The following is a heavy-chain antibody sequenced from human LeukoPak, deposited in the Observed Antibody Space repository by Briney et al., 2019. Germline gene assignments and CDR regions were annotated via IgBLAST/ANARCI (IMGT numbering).Heavy chain of an antibody. D-gene: IGHD3-16*01. J-gene: IGHJ5*02. CDR1: GYTFTGYY. CDR3: ARVLSVTFGGGHWFDP. V-gene: IGHV1-2*06. Sequence: ASVKVSCKASGYTFTGYYIHWVRQAPGQGLEWMGRINPNSGGTNYAQKFQGRVTMTRDTSISTAYMELSRLRSDDTAVYYCARVLSVTFGGGHWFDPRGQGALVTVSS. CDR2: INPNSGGT.